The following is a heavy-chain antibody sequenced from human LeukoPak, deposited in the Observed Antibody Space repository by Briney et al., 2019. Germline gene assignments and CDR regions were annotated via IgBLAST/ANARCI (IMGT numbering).Heavy chain of an antibody. CDR1: GFTFSSYS. V-gene: IGHV3-21*01. CDR3: ARDRGGYCSSTSCYQGWFDP. J-gene: IGHJ5*02. CDR2: ITSSKSYI. Sequence: GGSLRLSCAASGFTFSSYSMNWVRQAPGKGLEWVSSITSSKSYIYYADSVKGRFTISRDNAKNSLYLQMNSLRAEETAVYYCARDRGGYCSSTSCYQGWFDPWGQGTLVTASS. D-gene: IGHD2-2*01.